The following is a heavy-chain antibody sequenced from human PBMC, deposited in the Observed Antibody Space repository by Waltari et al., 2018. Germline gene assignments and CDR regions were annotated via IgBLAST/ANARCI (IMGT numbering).Heavy chain of an antibody. CDR3: ARGRAYYYYMDV. CDR2: INHSGST. V-gene: IGHV4-34*01. Sequence: QVQLQQWGAGLLKPSETLSLTCAVYGGSFSGYYWSWIRQPPGKGLEWIGEINHSGSTNYNPSLNSRVTISVDTSKNQFSLKLSSVTAADTAVYYCARGRAYYYYMDVWGKGTTVTVSS. CDR1: GGSFSGYY. J-gene: IGHJ6*03.